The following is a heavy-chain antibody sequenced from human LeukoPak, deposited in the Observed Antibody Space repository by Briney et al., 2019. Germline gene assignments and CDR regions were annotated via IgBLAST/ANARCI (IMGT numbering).Heavy chain of an antibody. J-gene: IGHJ4*02. Sequence: GGSLSLSCAASRFTLSNYWMSWICKAPGKGMDWVANIKQDGSETYYVDSVKGRFTISRDNAKNSLSLQMNSLRAEDTAVYYCARQRGSGCLDYWGQGTLVTVSS. V-gene: IGHV3-7*01. CDR1: RFTLSNYW. CDR2: IKQDGSET. D-gene: IGHD6-19*01. CDR3: ARQRGSGCLDY.